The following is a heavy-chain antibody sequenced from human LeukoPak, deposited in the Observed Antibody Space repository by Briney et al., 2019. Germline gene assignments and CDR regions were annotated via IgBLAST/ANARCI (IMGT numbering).Heavy chain of an antibody. CDR2: IYASGSA. J-gene: IGHJ4*02. CDR3: AREAPGGSGWTYFDY. V-gene: IGHV4-59*02. Sequence: PSETLSLTCAVSGGSVSGHYWDWIRQPPGKGLEWIGYIYASGSANSHPSLKSRVTISLDTSENHVSLRLTSVTAEDTAVYYCAREAPGGSGWTYFDYWGQGSLVTVSS. CDR1: GGSVSGHY. D-gene: IGHD6-19*01.